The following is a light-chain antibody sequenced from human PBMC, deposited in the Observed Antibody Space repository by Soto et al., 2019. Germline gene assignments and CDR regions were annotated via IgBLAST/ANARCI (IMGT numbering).Light chain of an antibody. CDR3: QQYFRPWT. V-gene: IGKV4-1*01. CDR2: WAS. CDR1: QSVLYSSNNKNY. Sequence: DIVMTQSPDSLAVSLGERATINCKSSQSVLYSSNNKNYLAWYQQKPGQPPKLLIYWASTRESGVPDRFSGSGSGTDFTLTISSLQDEDVAVYYCQQYFRPWTFGPGTKVEIK. J-gene: IGKJ1*01.